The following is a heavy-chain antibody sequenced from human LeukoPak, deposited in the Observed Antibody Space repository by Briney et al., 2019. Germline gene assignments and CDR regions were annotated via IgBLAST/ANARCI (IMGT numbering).Heavy chain of an antibody. V-gene: IGHV3-7*01. J-gene: IGHJ6*02. CDR1: GFTFSSYW. D-gene: IGHD6-13*01. CDR2: IKQDGSEK. Sequence: GGSLRLSCAASGFTFSSYWMSWVRQAPGKGLEWVANIKQDGSEKYYVDSVKGRFTISRDNAKNSLYLQMNSLRAEDTAVYYCARGIKLVHDYYGMDVWGQGTTVTVPS. CDR3: ARGIKLVHDYYGMDV.